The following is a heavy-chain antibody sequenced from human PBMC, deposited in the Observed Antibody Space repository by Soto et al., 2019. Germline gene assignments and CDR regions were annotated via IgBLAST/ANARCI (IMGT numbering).Heavy chain of an antibody. J-gene: IGHJ4*02. D-gene: IGHD3-10*01. V-gene: IGHV4-59*01. CDR1: GGSISSYY. CDR2: IYYSGST. CDR3: AREVRGVPDY. Sequence: SETLSLTCTVSGGSISSYYWSWIRQPPGKGLEWIGYIYYSGSTNYNPSLKSRVTISVDTSKNQFSLKLSSVTAADTAVYYCAREVRGVPDYWGQGTLVTVSS.